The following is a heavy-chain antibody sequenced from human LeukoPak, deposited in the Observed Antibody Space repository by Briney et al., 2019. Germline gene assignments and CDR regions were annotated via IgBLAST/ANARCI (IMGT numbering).Heavy chain of an antibody. V-gene: IGHV3-21*01. CDR3: ARRGYIDSSGYDY. D-gene: IGHD3-22*01. CDR2: ISSSSSYI. J-gene: IGHJ4*02. Sequence: GGSLRLSCAASGFTFSSYSMNWVRQAPGKGLEWVSSISSSSSYIYYADSVKGRFTICRDNAKNSLYLQINSLRAEDTAIYYCARRGYIDSSGYDYWGQGTLVTVSS. CDR1: GFTFSSYS.